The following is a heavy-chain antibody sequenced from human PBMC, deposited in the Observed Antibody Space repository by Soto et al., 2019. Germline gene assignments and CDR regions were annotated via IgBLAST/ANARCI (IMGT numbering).Heavy chain of an antibody. D-gene: IGHD2-21*02. V-gene: IGHV4-39*01. Sequence: SSETLSLTCTVSGGSISISSYYWGCIRQPPGKGLEWIGSIYYSGSTYYNPSLKSRVTISVDTSKNQFSLKLSSVTAADTAVYYCATMYCGGDCFIDYWGQGTLVTVSS. CDR2: IYYSGST. CDR3: ATMYCGGDCFIDY. J-gene: IGHJ4*02. CDR1: GGSISISSYY.